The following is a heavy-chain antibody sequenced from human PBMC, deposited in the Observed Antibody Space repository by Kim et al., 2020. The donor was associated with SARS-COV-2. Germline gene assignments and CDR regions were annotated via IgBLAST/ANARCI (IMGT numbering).Heavy chain of an antibody. V-gene: IGHV5-10-1*01. CDR2: IDPSDSYT. CDR1: GYSFTSYW. CDR3: ARRGGYSPYYYGMDV. J-gene: IGHJ6*02. Sequence: GESLISCKGSGYSFTSYWISWVRQMPGKGLEWMGRIDPSDSYTNYSPSFQGHVTISADKSISTAYLQWSSLKASDTAMYYCARRGGYSPYYYGMDVWGQGTTVTVSS. D-gene: IGHD5-12*01.